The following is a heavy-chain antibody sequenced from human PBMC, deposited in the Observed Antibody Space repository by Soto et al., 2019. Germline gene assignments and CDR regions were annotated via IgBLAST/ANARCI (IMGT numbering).Heavy chain of an antibody. CDR3: AKEDGTYGECSS. V-gene: IGHV3-30*18. CDR2: ISYDGSNK. CDR1: GFTFSSYG. D-gene: IGHD4-17*01. J-gene: IGHJ5*02. Sequence: QVQLVESGGGVVQPGRSLRLSCAASGFTFSSYGMHWVRQAPGKGLEWVAVISYDGSNKYYADSVKGRFTISRDNSKNTLYLQMNSLSAEDTAVYYCAKEDGTYGECSSWGQGTLVTVSS.